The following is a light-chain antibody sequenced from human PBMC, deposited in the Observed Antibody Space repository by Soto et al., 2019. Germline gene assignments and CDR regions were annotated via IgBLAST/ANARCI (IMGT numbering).Light chain of an antibody. CDR2: DAS. V-gene: IGKV3-11*01. Sequence: EIVLTQSPAILSMSPGYRATLSCRASQSVSSYFAWYQQKPGQAPRLLIYDASNRATGVPARFSGSGSGTDFTLTISSLEPEDFAAYYCQQRRYWPVTFGQGTKVEIK. J-gene: IGKJ1*01. CDR3: QQRRYWPVT. CDR1: QSVSSY.